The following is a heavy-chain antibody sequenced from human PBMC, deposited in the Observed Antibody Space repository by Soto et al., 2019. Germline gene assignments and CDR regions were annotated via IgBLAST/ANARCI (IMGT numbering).Heavy chain of an antibody. D-gene: IGHD3-22*01. J-gene: IGHJ6*01. V-gene: IGHV1-18*01. CDR1: GYTFSSYG. CDR3: GRGGYYDSSGSRNYNYYGIDV. CDR2: ITPYNDYT. Sequence: QVHLVQSGGEVKKPGASVKVFCKTSGYTFSSYGVNWLRQAPGRGLEWIGWITPYNDYTYYAQKFQCRVRMTTDTTTKTADTELRSLRSEDTAVYYCGRGGYYDSSGSRNYNYYGIDVWGQGTTGIVSS.